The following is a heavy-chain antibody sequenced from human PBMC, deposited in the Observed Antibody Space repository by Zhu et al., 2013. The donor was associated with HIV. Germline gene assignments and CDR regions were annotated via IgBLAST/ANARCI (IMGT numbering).Heavy chain of an antibody. J-gene: IGHJ5*02. CDR3: ARVALGGNQMGSSWKYNWFDP. V-gene: IGHV1-69*12. Sequence: QVQLVQSGAEVKKPGSSVKVSCKASGGTFSSYAISWVRQAPGQGLEWMGGIIPIFGTANYAQKFQGRVTITADESTSTAYMELSSLRSEDTAVYYCARVALGGNQMGSSWKYNWFDPWGQGTLVTVSS. CDR2: IIPIFGTA. D-gene: IGHD6-13*01. CDR1: GGTFSSYA.